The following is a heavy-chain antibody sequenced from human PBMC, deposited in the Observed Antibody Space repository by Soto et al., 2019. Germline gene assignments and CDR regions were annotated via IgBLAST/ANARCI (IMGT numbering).Heavy chain of an antibody. J-gene: IGHJ5*02. D-gene: IGHD2-15*01. V-gene: IGHV4-61*01. CDR1: GTSLNSGTNY. CDR3: AADCCSYCFDP. Sequence: PSETLSLTCTVSGTSLNSGTNYWNWGRQPPGKALEWIGYIYGSGNTKYNPSLKSRVTISQDTSKNQVSLKMNSVTATDTAIYYGAADCCSYCFDPCRPGILVTVSS. CDR2: IYGSGNT.